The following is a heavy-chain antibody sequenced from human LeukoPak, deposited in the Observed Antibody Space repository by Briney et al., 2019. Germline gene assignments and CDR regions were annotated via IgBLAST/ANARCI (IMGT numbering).Heavy chain of an antibody. CDR2: INPNSGGT. V-gene: IGHV1-2*06. CDR3: AVNDYGDYVPSN. CDR1: GYTFTGYY. D-gene: IGHD4-17*01. Sequence: ASVKVSCKASGYTFTGYYMHWVRQAPGQGPEWMGRINPNSGGTNYAQKFQGRVTMTRDTSISTAYMELSRLRSDDTAVHYCAVNDYGDYVPSNWGQGTLVTVSS. J-gene: IGHJ4*02.